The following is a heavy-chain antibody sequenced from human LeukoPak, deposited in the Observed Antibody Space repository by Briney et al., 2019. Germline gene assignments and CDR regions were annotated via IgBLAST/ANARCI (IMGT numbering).Heavy chain of an antibody. CDR3: ARELTYYYYYYYMDV. CDR2: INHSGSA. CDR1: GGSFSRYY. V-gene: IGHV4-34*01. D-gene: IGHD4/OR15-4a*01. J-gene: IGHJ6*03. Sequence: SETLSLTCAVYGGSFSRYYWTWIRQPPGKGLEWIGEINHSGSANYNPSLKSRVTISVDTSKNQFSLKLSSVTAADTAVYYCARELTYYYYYYYMDVWGKGTTVTVSS.